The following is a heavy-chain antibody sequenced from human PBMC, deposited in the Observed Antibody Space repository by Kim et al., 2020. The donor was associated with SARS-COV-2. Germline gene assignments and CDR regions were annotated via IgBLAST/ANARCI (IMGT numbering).Heavy chain of an antibody. CDR1: GGTFSSYV. V-gene: IGHV1-69*13. CDR3: ARDIGYCSGGSCYPHYYGMDV. CDR2: IIPIFGTT. D-gene: IGHD2-15*01. J-gene: IGHJ6*02. Sequence: SVKVSCKASGGTFSSYVISWVRQAPGQGLEWMGGIIPIFGTTNYPKKFQGRVTITADESTSTAYMELSSLRSEDTAVYYCARDIGYCSGGSCYPHYYGMDVWGQGTTVTVSS.